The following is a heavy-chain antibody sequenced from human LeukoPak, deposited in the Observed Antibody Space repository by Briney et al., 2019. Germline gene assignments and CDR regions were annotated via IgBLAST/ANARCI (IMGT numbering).Heavy chain of an antibody. J-gene: IGHJ4*02. V-gene: IGHV1-18*01. Sequence: ASVKVSCKASGYTFTSYGISWVRQAPGQGLEWMGWISAYNGNTNYARKLQGRVTMTTDTSTSTAYMELRSLRSDDTAVFYCAIAQIGKWELPNFAYWGQGTLVTVSS. CDR3: AIAQIGKWELPNFAY. CDR1: GYTFTSYG. D-gene: IGHD1-26*01. CDR2: ISAYNGNT.